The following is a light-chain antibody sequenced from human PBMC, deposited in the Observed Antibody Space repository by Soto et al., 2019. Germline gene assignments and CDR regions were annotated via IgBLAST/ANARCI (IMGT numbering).Light chain of an antibody. CDR3: QQYGSSPRT. CDR2: AAS. J-gene: IGKJ5*01. Sequence: AILMTQSPSSLSASTGDRVTITCRASQGISSYLAWYQQKPGKAPKLLIYAASTLQSGVPSRFSGSGSGTDFTLTISCLQSEDFAVYYCQQYGSSPRTFGQGTRLEIK. V-gene: IGKV1-8*01. CDR1: QGISSY.